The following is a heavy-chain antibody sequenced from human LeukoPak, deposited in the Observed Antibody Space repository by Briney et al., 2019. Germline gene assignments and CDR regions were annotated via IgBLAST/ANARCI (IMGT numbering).Heavy chain of an antibody. CDR1: GGSISNSY. J-gene: IGHJ4*02. CDR2: IHTSGST. V-gene: IGHV4-4*07. Sequence: SETLSLTCTVSGGSISNSYWSWIRQPAGKGLEWVGRIHTSGSTNYNPSLKSRVTMSVDTSKNQFSLRVTSVTAADTAVYYCARGNYYDSSVDYWGQGILVTVSS. CDR3: ARGNYYDSSVDY. D-gene: IGHD3-22*01.